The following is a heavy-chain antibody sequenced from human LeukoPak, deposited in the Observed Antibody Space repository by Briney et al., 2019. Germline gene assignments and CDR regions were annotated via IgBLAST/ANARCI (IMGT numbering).Heavy chain of an antibody. J-gene: IGHJ4*02. CDR2: MNPHTGNT. D-gene: IGHD3-10*01. V-gene: IGHV1-8*01. CDR3: TRKPFPGNY. CDR1: GYTFTTYD. Sequence: ASVKVSCKASGYTFTTYDIHWVRQASGQGLEWMGWMNPHTGNTGFAQKFQGRVSLTTDTSINTAYKELSNLTSDDSALYFCTRKPFPGNYWGQGSLVTVSS.